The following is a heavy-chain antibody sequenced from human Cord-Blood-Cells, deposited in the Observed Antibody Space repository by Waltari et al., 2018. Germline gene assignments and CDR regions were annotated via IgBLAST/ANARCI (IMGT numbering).Heavy chain of an antibody. J-gene: IGHJ5*02. CDR3: ARGRVFVNWFDP. V-gene: IGHV4-38-2*02. CDR1: GYSISSGYS. CDR2: IYHSGIT. Sequence: QVQLQESGPGLVKPSETLSLTCTVSGYSISSGYSWGWIRQPPGKGLEWIGSIYHSGITYYNPSRMSRVTISVDTSKNQFSLKLGSVTAAEAAVYYCARGRVFVNWFDPWGQGTLVTVSS. D-gene: IGHD2-21*01.